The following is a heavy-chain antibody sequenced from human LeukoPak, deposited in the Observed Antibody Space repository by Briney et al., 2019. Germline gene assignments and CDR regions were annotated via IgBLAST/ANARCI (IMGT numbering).Heavy chain of an antibody. CDR3: ARPGYSSSCLYFDY. Sequence: SETLSLTCTVSGGSISSSSYYWGWIRQPPGKGLEWIGSIYYSGSTYYNPSLKSRVTISVDTSKNQFSLKLSSVTAADMAVYYCARPGYSSSCLYFDYWGQGTLVTVSS. CDR1: GGSISSSSYY. J-gene: IGHJ4*02. V-gene: IGHV4-39*01. CDR2: IYYSGST. D-gene: IGHD6-6*01.